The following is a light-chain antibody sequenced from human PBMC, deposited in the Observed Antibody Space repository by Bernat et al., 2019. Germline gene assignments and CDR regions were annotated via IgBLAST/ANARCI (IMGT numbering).Light chain of an antibody. CDR2: KAS. CDR3: LQYNSYPLT. V-gene: IGKV1-5*03. J-gene: IGKJ4*01. Sequence: DIQMTQPPSTLSASVGDRVTITCRASQSFSNWLAWYQQKPGKAPNLLIYKASSLESGVPSRFSGSGSGTEFTLTISSLQPDDFATYYCLQYNSYPLTFGGGTNVGIK. CDR1: QSFSNW.